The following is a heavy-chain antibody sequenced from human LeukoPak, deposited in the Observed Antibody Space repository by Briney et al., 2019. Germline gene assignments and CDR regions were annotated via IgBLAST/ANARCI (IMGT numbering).Heavy chain of an antibody. J-gene: IGHJ3*01. Sequence: SQTLSLTCAISGDDVSTNNVAWNWIRQSPSRGLEWLGRTYYRSKWSNDYAVSVKSRITINPDTSKNQFSLQLNSVTPDDTALYYCARGRYSGFDLWGQETMVTVSS. D-gene: IGHD2-15*01. V-gene: IGHV6-1*01. CDR2: TYYRSKWSN. CDR3: ARGRYSGFDL. CDR1: GDDVSTNNVA.